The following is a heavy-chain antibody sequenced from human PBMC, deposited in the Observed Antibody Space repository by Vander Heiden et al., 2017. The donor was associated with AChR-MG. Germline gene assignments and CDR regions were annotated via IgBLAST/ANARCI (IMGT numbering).Heavy chain of an antibody. J-gene: IGHJ4*02. V-gene: IGHV3-74*01. CDR2: INSDGTLI. Sequence: EVPLVEFGGGLVQPGGSLRLSCAATGFTFSTDWMHWVRQVPGKGLVWVSRINSDGTLITYADSVKGRFTISRDNAKNTLYLQMNSLRAEDTAVYYCVRGLGDFWGQGTLVTVSS. CDR1: GFTFSTDW. CDR3: VRGLGDF.